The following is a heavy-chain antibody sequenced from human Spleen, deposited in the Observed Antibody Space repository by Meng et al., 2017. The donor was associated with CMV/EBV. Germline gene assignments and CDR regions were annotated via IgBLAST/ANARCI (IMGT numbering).Heavy chain of an antibody. V-gene: IGHV3-74*01. CDR2: INSDGSST. D-gene: IGHD2-15*01. J-gene: IGHJ4*02. CDR1: GSTFSSYW. Sequence: GESLKTSCAASGSTFSSYWMHWVRQAPGKGLVWVSRINSDGSSTSYADSVKGQFTITRDNAKNSLYLQMNSLRAEDTAFYYCARDLAYCSGGNCYSDYFDYWGQGTLVTVSS. CDR3: ARDLAYCSGGNCYSDYFDY.